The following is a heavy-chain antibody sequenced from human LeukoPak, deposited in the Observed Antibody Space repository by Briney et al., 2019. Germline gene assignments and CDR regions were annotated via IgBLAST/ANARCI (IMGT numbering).Heavy chain of an antibody. CDR3: ARGDCSGGNCRFDL. V-gene: IGHV3-74*01. D-gene: IGHD2-15*01. Sequence: GGSLRLSCAASGFTFSNYWMHWVRQVPGKGLVWVSYISVDGRTTRYADSVKGRFTISRDNAKNMLYLQMNTLRAEDTAVFYCARGDCSGGNCRFDLWGQGTLVTVSS. J-gene: IGHJ5*02. CDR2: ISVDGRTT. CDR1: GFTFSNYW.